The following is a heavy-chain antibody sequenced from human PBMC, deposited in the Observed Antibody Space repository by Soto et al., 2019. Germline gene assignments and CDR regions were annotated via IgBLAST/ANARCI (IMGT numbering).Heavy chain of an antibody. CDR1: GYIFTRYG. D-gene: IGHD3-22*01. Sequence: ASVKVSCKASGYIFTRYGMHWLLQSPGQRLEWMGWIDAGNGNTKYSPNLQGRVTITRDTSATTAYMELSSLRSEDTAVYYCARDRNYDSSGYYAYWGQGTQVTVSS. CDR3: ARDRNYDSSGYYAY. J-gene: IGHJ4*02. V-gene: IGHV1-3*01. CDR2: IDAGNGNT.